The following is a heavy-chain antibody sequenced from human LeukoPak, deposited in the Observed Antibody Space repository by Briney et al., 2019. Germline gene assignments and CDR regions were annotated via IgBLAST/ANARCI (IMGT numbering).Heavy chain of an antibody. J-gene: IGHJ4*02. D-gene: IGHD6-19*01. V-gene: IGHV1-2*02. CDR1: GYTFTGYY. CDR3: ARDMAVETSQYGY. Sequence: GASVKVSCKASGYTFTGYYMHWVRQAPGQGLEWMGWINPNSGGTNYAQKFQGRVTMTRDTSISTAYMELSRLRSDDTAVYYCARDMAVETSQYGYWGQGTLVTVSS. CDR2: INPNSGGT.